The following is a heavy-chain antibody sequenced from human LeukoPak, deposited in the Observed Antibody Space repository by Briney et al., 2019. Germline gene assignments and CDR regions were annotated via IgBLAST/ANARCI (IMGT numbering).Heavy chain of an antibody. V-gene: IGHV4-39*07. CDR1: GGSISSSSYY. J-gene: IGHJ4*02. CDR3: ASAEYYGSGSSFDY. D-gene: IGHD3-10*01. CDR2: IYYSGST. Sequence: SETLSLTCTVSGGSISSSSYYWGWIRQPPGKGLEWIGSIYYSGSTNYNPSLKSRVTISVDKSKNQFSLKLSSVTAADTAVYYCASAEYYGSGSSFDYWGQGTLVTVSS.